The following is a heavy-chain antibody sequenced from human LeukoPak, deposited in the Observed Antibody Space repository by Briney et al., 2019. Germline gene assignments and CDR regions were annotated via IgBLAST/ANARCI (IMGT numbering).Heavy chain of an antibody. V-gene: IGHV3-23*01. CDR2: ISGSGVNT. D-gene: IGHD3-16*01. Sequence: PGGSLRLSCAASGFIFSNYVMSWVRQAPGKGREWVSDISGSGVNTHYADSVKGRFTISRENSQNTLYLQMNSLRAEDTAVYYCAKDGYVVLDYWGQGTLVTVSS. J-gene: IGHJ4*02. CDR3: AKDGYVVLDY. CDR1: GFIFSNYV.